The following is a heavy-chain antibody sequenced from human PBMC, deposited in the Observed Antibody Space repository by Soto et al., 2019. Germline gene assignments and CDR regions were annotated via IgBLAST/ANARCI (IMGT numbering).Heavy chain of an antibody. V-gene: IGHV4-59*01. J-gene: IGHJ4*02. CDR1: GGSISSYY. CDR2: IYYSGST. Sequence: QVQLQESGPGLVKPSETLSLTCTVSGGSISSYYWSWIRQPPGKGLEWIGYIYYSGSTNYNPSLKSRVTISVDTSKNQFSLKLSSVTAADTAVYYCAGDRVGATVYWGQGTLVTVSS. CDR3: AGDRVGATVY. D-gene: IGHD1-26*01.